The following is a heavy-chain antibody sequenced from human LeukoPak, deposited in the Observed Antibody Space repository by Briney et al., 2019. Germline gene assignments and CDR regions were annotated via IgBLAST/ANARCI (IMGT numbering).Heavy chain of an antibody. CDR1: GFTFSSYW. CDR2: IDRDGSRI. Sequence: GGSLRLSCAVSGFTFSSYWMHWVRQAPGKGLVWVSRIDRDGSRINYADSVKGRFSISRDNGKNTLFLQMNSLRAEDAAVYYCVRGNDYGGPHYWGQGSLVTVSS. J-gene: IGHJ4*02. CDR3: VRGNDYGGPHY. V-gene: IGHV3-74*01. D-gene: IGHD4-23*01.